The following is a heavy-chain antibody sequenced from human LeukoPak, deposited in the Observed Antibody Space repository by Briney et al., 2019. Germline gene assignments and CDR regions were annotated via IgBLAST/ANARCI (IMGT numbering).Heavy chain of an antibody. CDR3: ARATVTLYYYYMDV. Sequence: SETLSLTCTVSGGSISSYYWSWIRQPPGKGLEWIGYIYYSGSTNYNPSLKSRVTISVDTSKNQFSLKLSSVTAADTAVYYCARATVTLYYYYMDVWCKGTTVTVSS. CDR2: IYYSGST. V-gene: IGHV4-59*01. J-gene: IGHJ6*03. CDR1: GGSISSYY. D-gene: IGHD4-11*01.